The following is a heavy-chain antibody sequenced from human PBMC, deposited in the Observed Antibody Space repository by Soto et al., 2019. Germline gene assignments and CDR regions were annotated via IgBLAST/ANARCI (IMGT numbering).Heavy chain of an antibody. CDR1: GFTFSSYA. V-gene: IGHV3-30-3*01. J-gene: IGHJ4*02. Sequence: PGGSLRLSCAASGFTFSSYAMHWVRQAPGKGLEWVAVISYDGSNKYYADSVKGRFTISRDNSKNTLYLQMNSLRAEDTAVYYCARGRGYCSGGSCYGHYFDYWGQGT. D-gene: IGHD2-15*01. CDR3: ARGRGYCSGGSCYGHYFDY. CDR2: ISYDGSNK.